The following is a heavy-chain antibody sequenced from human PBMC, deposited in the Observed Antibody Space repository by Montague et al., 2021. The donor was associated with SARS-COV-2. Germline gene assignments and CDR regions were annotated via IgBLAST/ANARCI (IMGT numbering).Heavy chain of an antibody. CDR3: VGAPNEYYFDY. V-gene: IGHV4-34*01. J-gene: IGHJ4*02. Sequence: SETLSLTSDVYGGSFSRYFWSWIRQPAGRGPELIGHISPTGSTRXNPSLDSRVTISLDTSKSRLSLELTSVTVADTSIYFCVGAPNEYYFDYWGQGTPVSVSS. CDR1: GGSFSRYF. D-gene: IGHD3-16*01. CDR2: ISPTGST.